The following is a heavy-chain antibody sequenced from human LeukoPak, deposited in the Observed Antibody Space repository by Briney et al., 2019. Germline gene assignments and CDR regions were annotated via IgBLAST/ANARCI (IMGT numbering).Heavy chain of an antibody. CDR2: LYPGLNT. CDR1: GGPMYSYH. CDR3: ARLKFYDSTGYSPGHYMDV. V-gene: IGHV4-4*07. J-gene: IGHJ6*03. Sequence: PSETLSLTCTVSGGPMYSYHWSWIRQAAGKGLEWIGRLYPGLNTDYNPSLKSRVTLSVDTSKSQFALKLSAVTAADTAVYYCARLKFYDSTGYSPGHYMDVWGKGTTVTVSS. D-gene: IGHD3-22*01.